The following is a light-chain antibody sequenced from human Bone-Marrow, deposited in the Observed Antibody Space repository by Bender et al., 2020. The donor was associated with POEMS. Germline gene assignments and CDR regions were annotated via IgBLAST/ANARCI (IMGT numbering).Light chain of an antibody. CDR3: CSYAGSRTLAWV. J-gene: IGLJ3*02. CDR2: EDN. Sequence: QSALTQSASVSGSPGQSITISCTGTSSDVGTSWYQQHPGKAPKVMIYEDNKRPSGVSNRFSGSKSGNTASLTISGLQAEDEADYYCCSYAGSRTLAWVFGGGTKLTVL. CDR1: SSDVGT. V-gene: IGLV2-23*01.